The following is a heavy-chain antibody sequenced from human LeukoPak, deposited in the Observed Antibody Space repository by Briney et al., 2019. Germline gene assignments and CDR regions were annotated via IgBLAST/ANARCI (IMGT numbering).Heavy chain of an antibody. J-gene: IGHJ4*02. V-gene: IGHV3-66*02. Sequence: GGSLRLSCAASGFTVSTNHMSWVRQAPGKGLEWVSVLYSGGITYDGDSVKDRFTISRDNSKNTLYLQMNSLRTEDTAVYYCARTASGNYFEYWGQGTLVTVS. D-gene: IGHD3-10*01. CDR1: GFTVSTNH. CDR3: ARTASGNYFEY. CDR2: LYSGGIT.